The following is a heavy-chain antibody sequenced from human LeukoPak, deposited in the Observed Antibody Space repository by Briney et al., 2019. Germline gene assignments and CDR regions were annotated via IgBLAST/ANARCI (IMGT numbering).Heavy chain of an antibody. J-gene: IGHJ4*02. CDR3: IRVPY. CDR1: GFTFNKYY. V-gene: IGHV3-74*01. Sequence: PGGSLRLSCAVSGFTFNKYYMHWVRQAPGKGPVWVSRISSDGSNTNYADSVKGRFTISRDNAKNTLYLQMNSLRAEDTAVYYCIRVPYWGQGALVTVSS. CDR2: ISSDGSNT.